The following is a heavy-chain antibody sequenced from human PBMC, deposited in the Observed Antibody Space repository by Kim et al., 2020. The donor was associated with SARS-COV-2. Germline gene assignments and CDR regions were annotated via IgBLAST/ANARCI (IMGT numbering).Heavy chain of an antibody. J-gene: IGHJ5*02. Sequence: ASVKVSCKASGYTFTGYYMHWVRQAPGQGLEWMGWINPNSGGTNYAQKFQGRVTMTRDTSISTAYMELSRLRSDDTAVYYCARSVAPIDYGDYVGILWFDPWGQGTLVTVSS. CDR2: INPNSGGT. D-gene: IGHD4-17*01. CDR3: ARSVAPIDYGDYVGILWFDP. CDR1: GYTFTGYY. V-gene: IGHV1-2*02.